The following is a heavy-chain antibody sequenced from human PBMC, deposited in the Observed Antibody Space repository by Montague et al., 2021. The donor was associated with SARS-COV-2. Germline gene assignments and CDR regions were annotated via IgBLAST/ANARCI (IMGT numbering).Heavy chain of an antibody. Sequence: SLRLSCAASGFTFDDYVMYWVRQPPGKGLEWVSLISGDGGKIYYADSVKGRFTTSRDNGKNSLYLQMNSLGTEDTALYHCAKGTYFYDSSGYYPESHYSYFDGMDVWGQGTTVTVSS. CDR2: ISGDGGKI. CDR1: GFTFDDYV. J-gene: IGHJ6*02. CDR3: AKGTYFYDSSGYYPESHYSYFDGMDV. D-gene: IGHD3-22*01. V-gene: IGHV3-43*02.